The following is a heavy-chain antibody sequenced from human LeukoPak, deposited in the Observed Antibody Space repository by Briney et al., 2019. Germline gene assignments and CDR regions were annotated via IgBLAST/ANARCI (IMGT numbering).Heavy chain of an antibody. CDR2: IYYSGST. CDR3: ARETNYDSSLDY. V-gene: IGHV4-59*01. J-gene: IGHJ4*02. D-gene: IGHD3-22*01. Sequence: SETLSLTCTVSGGSTSSYYWSWIRQPPGKGLEWIGYIYYSGSTNYNPSLKSRVTISVDTSKNQFSLKLSSVTAADTAVYYCARETNYDSSLDYWGQGTLVTVSS. CDR1: GGSTSSYY.